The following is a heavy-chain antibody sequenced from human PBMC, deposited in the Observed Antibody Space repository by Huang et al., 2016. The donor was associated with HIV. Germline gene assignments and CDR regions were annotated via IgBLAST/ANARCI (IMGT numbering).Heavy chain of an antibody. CDR3: AKGSMANAFDI. CDR2: IRYDGSNK. V-gene: IGHV3-30*02. J-gene: IGHJ3*02. Sequence: QVQLVESGGGVVQPGGSLRLSCAASGFTFSSYGLHWVRQAPGKVLEWVAFIRYDGSNKYYADSVRGRFTISRDNSKNTLYLQMNSLRAEDTAVYYCAKGSMANAFDIWGQGTMVTVSS. D-gene: IGHD3-10*01. CDR1: GFTFSSYG.